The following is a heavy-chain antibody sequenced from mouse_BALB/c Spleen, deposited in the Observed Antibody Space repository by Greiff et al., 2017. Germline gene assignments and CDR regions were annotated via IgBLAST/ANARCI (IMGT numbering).Heavy chain of an antibody. Sequence: EVKLVESGGGLVQPGGSRKLSCAASGFTFSSFGMHWVRQAPEKGLEWVAYISSGSSTIYYADTVKGRFTISRDNPKNTLFLQMTSLRSEDTAMYYCASDTTGSLEYWGQGTTLTVSS. D-gene: IGHD1-1*01. J-gene: IGHJ2*01. CDR2: ISSGSSTI. CDR1: GFTFSSFG. CDR3: ASDTTGSLEY. V-gene: IGHV5-17*02.